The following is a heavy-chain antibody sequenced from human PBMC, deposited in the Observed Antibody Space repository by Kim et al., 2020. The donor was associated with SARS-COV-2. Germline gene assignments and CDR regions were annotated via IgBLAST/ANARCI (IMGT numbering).Heavy chain of an antibody. J-gene: IGHJ4*02. D-gene: IGHD2-8*01. Sequence: GGSLRLSCAASGFTFTNYAMTWVRQALGKGLEWVSVISATGGNTFYADSVKGRFTISRDNSKNALYLQMNSLRAEDTAVYYCARRYCNNAGCQDFDYWGQGALVTVSS. V-gene: IGHV3-23*01. CDR2: ISATGGNT. CDR1: GFTFTNYA. CDR3: ARRYCNNAGCQDFDY.